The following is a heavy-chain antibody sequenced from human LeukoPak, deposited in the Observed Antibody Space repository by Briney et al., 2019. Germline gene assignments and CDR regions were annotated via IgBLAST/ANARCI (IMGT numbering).Heavy chain of an antibody. V-gene: IGHV4-61*02. CDR2: IYTSGST. CDR3: ARGIGRAVAAHFDY. J-gene: IGHJ4*02. Sequence: TLSLTCTVSGGSISSGSYYWGWIRQPAGKGREWIGRIYTSGSTNYNPSLKSRVTISVDTSKNQFSLKLSSVTAADTAVYYCARGIGRAVAAHFDYWGQGTLVTVSS. CDR1: GGSISSGSYY. D-gene: IGHD6-19*01.